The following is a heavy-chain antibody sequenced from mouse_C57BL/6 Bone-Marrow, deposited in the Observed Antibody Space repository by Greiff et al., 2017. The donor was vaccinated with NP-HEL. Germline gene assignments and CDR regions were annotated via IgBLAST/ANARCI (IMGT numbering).Heavy chain of an antibody. Sequence: EVQLQQSGPELVKPGASVKISCKASGYSFTDYNMNWVKQSNGKSLEWIGVINPNYGTTSYNQKFKGKATLTVDQSSSTAYMQLNSLTSKDAAVYYCARALYGSSPSWFAYWGQGTLVTVSA. CDR3: ARALYGSSPSWFAY. D-gene: IGHD1-1*01. CDR1: GYSFTDYN. J-gene: IGHJ3*01. V-gene: IGHV1-39*01. CDR2: INPNYGTT.